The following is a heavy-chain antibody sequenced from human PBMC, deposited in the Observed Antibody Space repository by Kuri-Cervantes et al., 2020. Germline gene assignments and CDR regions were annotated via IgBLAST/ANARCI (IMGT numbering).Heavy chain of an antibody. CDR3: ARGGGVRYFDWSINNYFDY. Sequence: GGSLRLSCAASGFTFSSYWMSWVRQAPGKGLEWVANIKQYGSEKYYVDSVKGRFTISRDNAKNSLYLQMNSLRAEDTAVYYCARGGGVRYFDWSINNYFDYWGQGTLVTVSS. V-gene: IGHV3-7*01. J-gene: IGHJ4*02. D-gene: IGHD3-9*01. CDR2: IKQYGSEK. CDR1: GFTFSSYW.